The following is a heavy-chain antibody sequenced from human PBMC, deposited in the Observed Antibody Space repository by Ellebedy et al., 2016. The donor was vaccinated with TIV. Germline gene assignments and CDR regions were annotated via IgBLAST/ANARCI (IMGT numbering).Heavy chain of an antibody. CDR1: GGSISTHY. CDR3: ARRGVTIWGDPYYYFDY. CDR2: MYSSGTT. Sequence: SETLSLTCSVSGGSISTHYWNWIRQTPGKGLEWIGNMYSSGTTNYNPSLRSRVAMSVDTSKNQFSLKLNSVTAADTAVYFCARRGVTIWGDPYYYFDYWGQGILVTVSS. J-gene: IGHJ4*02. V-gene: IGHV4-4*09. D-gene: IGHD3-16*01.